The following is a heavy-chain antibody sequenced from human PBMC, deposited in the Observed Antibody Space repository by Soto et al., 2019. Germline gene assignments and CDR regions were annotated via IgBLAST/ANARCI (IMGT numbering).Heavy chain of an antibody. D-gene: IGHD1-1*01. CDR3: ARDHDLQDDAFDI. Sequence: SQPLSLTCAISGDSVSSSSAAWNWIRQSPSRGLEWLGRTYYRSKWYNDYAVSVKSRITLNPDTSKNQFSLQLNSVTPEDTAVYYCARDHDLQDDAFDIWGQGTMVTVSS. V-gene: IGHV6-1*01. CDR1: GDSVSSSSAA. CDR2: TYYRSKWYN. J-gene: IGHJ3*02.